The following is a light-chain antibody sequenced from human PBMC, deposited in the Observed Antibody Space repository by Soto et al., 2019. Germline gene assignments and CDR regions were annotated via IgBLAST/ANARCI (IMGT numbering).Light chain of an antibody. Sequence: EIVMKQSPATLSVSPGERATLSCRASQSVSSNLAWYQQKPGQAPRLLIYGASTRATGIPARFSGSGSGTEFTLTISSLQSEDFAVYYCQQYNNWLLTLGQVPPLEIK. V-gene: IGKV3-15*01. CDR3: QQYNNWLLT. CDR1: QSVSSN. CDR2: GAS. J-gene: IGKJ5*01.